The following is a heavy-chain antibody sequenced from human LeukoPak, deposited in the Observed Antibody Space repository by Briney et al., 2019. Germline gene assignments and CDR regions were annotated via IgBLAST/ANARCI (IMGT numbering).Heavy chain of an antibody. Sequence: GASVKVSCKSSGYTFSSYGITWVRQAPGQGLEWMGWISAYNGNTNYAQKLQDRVTMTTDTSTNTAYMQLRSLRSDDTAVYYCANRWCSGGSCYSGSYDYWGQGTLVTVSS. V-gene: IGHV1-18*01. CDR2: ISAYNGNT. J-gene: IGHJ4*02. CDR1: GYTFSSYG. D-gene: IGHD2-15*01. CDR3: ANRWCSGGSCYSGSYDY.